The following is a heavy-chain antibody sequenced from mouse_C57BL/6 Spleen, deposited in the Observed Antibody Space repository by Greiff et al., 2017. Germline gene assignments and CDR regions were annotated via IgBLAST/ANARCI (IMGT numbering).Heavy chain of an antibody. J-gene: IGHJ2*01. CDR3: ARDGGNSPFDY. CDR1: GFTFSSYA. Sequence: EVQLVESGGGLVKPGGSLKLSCAASGFTFSSYALSWVRQTPEKRLEWVATISDGGSYTYYPDNVKGRFTISRDNAKNNLYLQMSHLKSEDTAMYYCARDGGNSPFDYWGQGTTLTVSS. V-gene: IGHV5-4*01. D-gene: IGHD1-1*02. CDR2: ISDGGSYT.